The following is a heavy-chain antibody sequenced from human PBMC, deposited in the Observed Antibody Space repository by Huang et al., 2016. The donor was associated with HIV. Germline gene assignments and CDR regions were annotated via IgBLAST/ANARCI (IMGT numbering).Heavy chain of an antibody. J-gene: IGHJ4*02. CDR2: VYSGGTT. Sequence: EVQLVESGGGLIQPGGSLRLSCAASGFTVSTNYMTWVRQAPGKGLEGVSLVYSGGTTYYADYVKGRFTNSRDDSENTLYLHMTSLRAGDTAVYYCAKEGDTGAALGYWGQGTLVTVS. CDR1: GFTVSTNY. CDR3: AKEGDTGAALGY. V-gene: IGHV3-53*01. D-gene: IGHD2-8*02.